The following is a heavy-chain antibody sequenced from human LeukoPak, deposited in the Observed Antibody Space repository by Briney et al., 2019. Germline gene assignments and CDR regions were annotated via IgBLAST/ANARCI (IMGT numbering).Heavy chain of an antibody. Sequence: GGSLRLSCAASGFTVSSNYMSWVRQAPGKGLEWVSVIYSGGSTYYADSVKGRFTISRDNSKNTLYLQINSLRAEDTAVYYCARDRDGDYGIVWGQGTLVTVSS. V-gene: IGHV3-66*01. D-gene: IGHD4-17*01. J-gene: IGHJ4*02. CDR2: IYSGGST. CDR3: ARDRDGDYGIV. CDR1: GFTVSSNY.